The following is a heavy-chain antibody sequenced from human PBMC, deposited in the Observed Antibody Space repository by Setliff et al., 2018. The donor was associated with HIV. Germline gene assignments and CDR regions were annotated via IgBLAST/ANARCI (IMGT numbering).Heavy chain of an antibody. Sequence: GLEWVAFILHDGSDKDCSDSVKGRFTISRDNSKNTLYLQMNSLRTEDTAVYYCTKNLYTSMWSPLDYWGQGTLVTVSS. D-gene: IGHD2-8*01. CDR3: TKNLYTSMWSPLDY. J-gene: IGHJ4*02. V-gene: IGHV3-30*02. CDR2: ILHDGSDK.